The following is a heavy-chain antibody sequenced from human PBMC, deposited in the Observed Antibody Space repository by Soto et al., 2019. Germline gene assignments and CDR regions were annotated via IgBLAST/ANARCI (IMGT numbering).Heavy chain of an antibody. CDR3: AKGGKGWIAFFDY. CDR1: GFTFSSYA. J-gene: IGHJ4*02. V-gene: IGHV3-23*01. D-gene: IGHD2-2*03. Sequence: EVQLLESGGGLVQPGGSLRLSCAASGFTFSSYAMSWVRQAPGKGLEWVSAISGTGGSTYYADSVKGRFTISRDNSKNTLYLQMNSLRAEDTAVYYCAKGGKGWIAFFDYWGQGTLVTVSS. CDR2: ISGTGGST.